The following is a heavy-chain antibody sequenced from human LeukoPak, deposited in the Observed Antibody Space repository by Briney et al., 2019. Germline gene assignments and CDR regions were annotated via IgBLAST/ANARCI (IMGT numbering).Heavy chain of an antibody. J-gene: IGHJ6*02. Sequence: GRSLRLSCAASGFTFSSYGMHWVRQAPGKGLEWVAVISYDGSNKYYADSVKGRFTISRDNSKNTLYLQMNSLRAEDTAVYYCARTLQRRGNPGDYYYYYGMDVWGQGTTVTVSS. D-gene: IGHD4-23*01. CDR2: ISYDGSNK. V-gene: IGHV3-30*03. CDR1: GFTFSSYG. CDR3: ARTLQRRGNPGDYYYYYGMDV.